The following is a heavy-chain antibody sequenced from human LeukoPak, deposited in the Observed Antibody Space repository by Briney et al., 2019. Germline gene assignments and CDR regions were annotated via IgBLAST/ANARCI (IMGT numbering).Heavy chain of an antibody. V-gene: IGHV3-30*02. Sequence: PGGSLRLSCAASGFTFSNYGMHWVRQAPGKGLEWVAFLRRDGSDKYYADSVKGRFTISRDNSKNTVYLQMNSLRPEDTAVYYCAKDHSQNFDYWGQGTLVTASS. CDR1: GFTFSNYG. CDR2: LRRDGSDK. D-gene: IGHD5-18*01. CDR3: AKDHSQNFDY. J-gene: IGHJ4*02.